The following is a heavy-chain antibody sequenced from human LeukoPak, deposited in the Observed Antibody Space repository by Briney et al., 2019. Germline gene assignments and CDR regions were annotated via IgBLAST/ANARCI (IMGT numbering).Heavy chain of an antibody. CDR2: ISYVGSIK. V-gene: IGHV3-30-3*02. CDR3: ANDAAQQQLSNLFYGMDV. Sequence: GGSLRHSCAASGFTFSNYVMHGVRPAPGKGREWVAFISYVGSIKYYADAVKGRFTISRDNAKITLYLQMNSLRAEDTAVYFCANDAAQQQLSNLFYGMDVWGQGTTVTVSS. CDR1: GFTFSNYV. D-gene: IGHD6-13*01. J-gene: IGHJ6*02.